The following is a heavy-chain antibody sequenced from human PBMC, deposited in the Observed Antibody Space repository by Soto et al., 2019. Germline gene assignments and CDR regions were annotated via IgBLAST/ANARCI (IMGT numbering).Heavy chain of an antibody. Sequence: QVQLVQSGSEVKKPGSSVKVSCKASGGSFSSNPISWVRQAPGQGLEWMAGIIPIFATVHYAQKFQGRVTITEDESTSTAYMELTSIRSEDTAVYFCARGGRGYSSAPRYYFDYWGQGTLVTVSS. V-gene: IGHV1-69*01. CDR3: ARGGRGYSSAPRYYFDY. CDR1: GGSFSSNP. J-gene: IGHJ4*02. CDR2: IIPIFATV. D-gene: IGHD5-18*01.